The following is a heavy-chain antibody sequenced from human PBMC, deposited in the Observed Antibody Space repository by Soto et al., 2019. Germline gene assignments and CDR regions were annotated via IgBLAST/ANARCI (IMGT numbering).Heavy chain of an antibody. Sequence: SVKVSCKASGFIFTSSSVQWVRQARGQRLEWIGWITVGTGNTNYAQKFQERVTITMDMSTSTADMELSNLRSEDTAVYYCAAGASSGYYGGWGQGTQVTVSS. CDR1: GFIFTSSS. CDR2: ITVGTGNT. D-gene: IGHD3-22*01. V-gene: IGHV1-58*01. J-gene: IGHJ4*02. CDR3: AAGASSGYYGG.